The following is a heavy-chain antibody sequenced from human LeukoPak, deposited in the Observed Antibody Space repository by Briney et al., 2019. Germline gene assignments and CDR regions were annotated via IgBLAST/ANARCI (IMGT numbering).Heavy chain of an antibody. J-gene: IGHJ4*02. V-gene: IGHV3-48*01. CDR2: IISSSSTI. D-gene: IGHD3-22*01. Sequence: GGSLRLSCAASGFTFSSYSMNWVRQAPGKGLEWVSYIISSSSTIYYSDSVKGRFTISRDNAKNSLYLQMNSLRAEDTAVYYCSSHPRYYYDSSGDYWGQGTLVTVSS. CDR1: GFTFSSYS. CDR3: SSHPRYYYDSSGDY.